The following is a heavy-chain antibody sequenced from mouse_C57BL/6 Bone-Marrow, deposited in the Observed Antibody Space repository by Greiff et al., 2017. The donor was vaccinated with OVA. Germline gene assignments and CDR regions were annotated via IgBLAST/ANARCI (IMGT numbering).Heavy chain of an antibody. CDR1: GYTFTSYW. CDR3: AARGIYYGSSNYFDY. CDR2: IDPSDSYT. V-gene: IGHV1-50*01. D-gene: IGHD2-1*01. J-gene: IGHJ2*01. Sequence: VQLQQSGAELVKPGASVKLSCKASGYTFTSYWMQWVKQRPGQGLEWIGEIDPSDSYTNYNQKFKGKATLTVDTSSSTAYMQLSSLTSEDSAVYYCAARGIYYGSSNYFDYWGQGTTLTVSS.